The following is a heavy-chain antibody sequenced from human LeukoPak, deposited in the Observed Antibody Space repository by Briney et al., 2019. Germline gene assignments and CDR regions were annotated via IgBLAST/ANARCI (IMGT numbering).Heavy chain of an antibody. CDR3: ARAEGYCSSTSCRGFDY. J-gene: IGHJ4*02. V-gene: IGHV4-39*07. CDR1: GGSISSSSYY. D-gene: IGHD2-2*01. CDR2: IYYSGST. Sequence: PSETLSLTCTVSGGSISSSSYYWGWIRQPPGKGLEWIGSIYYSGSTYYNPSLKSRVTISVDTSKNQFSLKLSSVTAADTAVYYCARAEGYCSSTSCRGFDYWGQGTLVTVSS.